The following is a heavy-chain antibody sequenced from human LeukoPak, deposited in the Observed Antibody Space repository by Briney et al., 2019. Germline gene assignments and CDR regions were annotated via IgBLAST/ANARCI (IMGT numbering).Heavy chain of an antibody. CDR1: GGSFSGYY. J-gene: IGHJ3*02. CDR3: ASLDPKIDAFDI. CDR2: INHSGST. V-gene: IGHV4-34*01. Sequence: PSETLSLTCAVYGGSFSGYYWSWIRQPPGKGLEWIGEINHSGSTSYNPSLKSRVTISVDTSKNQFSLKLSSVTAADTAVYYCASLDPKIDAFDIWGQGTMVTVSS.